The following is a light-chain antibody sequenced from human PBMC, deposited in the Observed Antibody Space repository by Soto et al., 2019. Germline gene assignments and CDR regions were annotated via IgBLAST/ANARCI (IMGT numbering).Light chain of an antibody. CDR3: SLFTSSNSYV. V-gene: IGLV2-14*03. CDR1: SSDVGSYNS. CDR2: DVN. J-gene: IGLJ1*01. Sequence: QSLLTQPAPISQSPGQSIAISCTATSSDVGSYNSDSWYKQYPGKVLKFIIHDVNNRRTRISDRITGSKSTHTASLAISGLQAEDEADYYCSLFTSSNSYVCGTG.